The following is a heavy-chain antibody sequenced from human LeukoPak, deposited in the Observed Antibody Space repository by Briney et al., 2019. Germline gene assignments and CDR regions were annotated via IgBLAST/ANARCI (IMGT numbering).Heavy chain of an antibody. Sequence: ASVKVSCKASGYTFTSYYMHWVRQAPGQGLEWMGIINPSGSSTSYAQKFQGRVTMTRGTSTSTVYMELSSLRSEDTAVYYCAIRHLVSQPIDYWGQGTLVTVSS. J-gene: IGHJ4*02. CDR3: AIRHLVSQPIDY. CDR1: GYTFTSYY. V-gene: IGHV1-46*01. D-gene: IGHD1-1*01. CDR2: INPSGSST.